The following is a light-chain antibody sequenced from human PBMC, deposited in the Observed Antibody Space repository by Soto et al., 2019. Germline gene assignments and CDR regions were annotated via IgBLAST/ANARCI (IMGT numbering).Light chain of an antibody. V-gene: IGKV1-39*01. CDR2: PTS. Sequence: DIQMTQSPSTLSASVGDRVTITCRASQSVSNVLAWYQQKPGKAPKLLIYPTSTLQSGVPSRFSGSGSGTQFTLTISTLQPEDFATYYCQQNYRTPVTFGQGTRLEIK. J-gene: IGKJ5*01. CDR3: QQNYRTPVT. CDR1: QSVSNV.